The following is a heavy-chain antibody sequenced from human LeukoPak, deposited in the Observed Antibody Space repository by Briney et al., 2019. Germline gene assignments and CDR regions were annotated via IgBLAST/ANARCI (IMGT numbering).Heavy chain of an antibody. CDR3: AREGYDLLTGYYYSYYYLDV. CDR2: IKQEGREK. J-gene: IGHJ6*03. CDR1: GFTVSSDW. Sequence: GGSLRLSCAASGFTVSSDWMSWVRQAPGKGLEGVANIKQEGREKNYVDSVKGRFTTSRENGTNSLYLQMNSMRVEDTAVYYCAREGYDLLTGYYYSYYYLDVWGKGTTVTISS. D-gene: IGHD3-9*01. V-gene: IGHV3-7*01.